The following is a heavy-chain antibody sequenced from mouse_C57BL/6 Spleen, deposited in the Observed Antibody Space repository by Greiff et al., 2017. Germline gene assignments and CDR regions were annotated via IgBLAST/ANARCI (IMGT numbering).Heavy chain of an antibody. CDR3: ANFGNYACFAS. D-gene: IGHD2-1*01. CDR1: GYTFTSYW. Sequence: QVQLQQPGAELVRPGTSVKLSCKASGYTFTSYWMHWVKQRPGQGLEWIGVIDPSDSYTNYNQKFKGKATLTVDTSSSTAYMQLSSLTSEDSAVYYCANFGNYACFASWGQGPLVTVSA. V-gene: IGHV1-59*01. J-gene: IGHJ3*01. CDR2: IDPSDSYT.